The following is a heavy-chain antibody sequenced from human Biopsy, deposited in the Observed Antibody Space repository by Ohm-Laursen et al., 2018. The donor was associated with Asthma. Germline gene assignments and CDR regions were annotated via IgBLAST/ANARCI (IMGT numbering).Heavy chain of an antibody. J-gene: IGHJ6*02. CDR1: GDSLGSFINYA. CDR2: LIPVLGTA. D-gene: IGHD5-12*01. V-gene: IGHV1-69*13. CDR3: ARGYSGTDRIVYYYSGMEV. Sequence: ASVKVSCKASGDSLGSFINYAISWVRQAPRQGLEWMGGLIPVLGTADYTPMFEGRVTITADESTSTAYLELTSLRFEDTAVYYCARGYSGTDRIVYYYSGMEVWGQGTTVTVSS.